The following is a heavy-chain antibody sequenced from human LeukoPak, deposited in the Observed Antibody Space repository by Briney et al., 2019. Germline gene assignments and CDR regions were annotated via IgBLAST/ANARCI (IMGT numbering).Heavy chain of an antibody. D-gene: IGHD3-10*01. CDR1: GGSTSSYY. CDR3: ARHKPTGSYPLEL. V-gene: IGHV4-59*08. Sequence: SETLSLTCTVSGGSTSSYYWSWIRQPPGKGLEWIGFIHYSGSTNYNPSLRSRLTISFDTSTSQFSLRLSSVTAPDTAVYYCARHKPTGSYPLELWGQGTLVTVSS. CDR2: IHYSGST. J-gene: IGHJ4*02.